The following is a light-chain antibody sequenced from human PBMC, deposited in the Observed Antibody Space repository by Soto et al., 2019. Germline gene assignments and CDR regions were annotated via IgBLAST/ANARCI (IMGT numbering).Light chain of an antibody. V-gene: IGKV1-27*01. CDR2: SAS. J-gene: IGKJ5*01. CDR1: QDISVY. Sequence: DIQMTQSPSSLSASVGDRVTITCRASQDISVYLAWYQQKPGKVPKLLIYSASTLQSGVPSRFSGSGSGTDCTLTISSLQPEDVATYYCQKFNTAPLTFGQGTPMEIK. CDR3: QKFNTAPLT.